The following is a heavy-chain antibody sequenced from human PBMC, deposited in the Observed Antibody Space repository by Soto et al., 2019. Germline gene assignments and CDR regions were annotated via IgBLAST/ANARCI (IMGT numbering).Heavy chain of an antibody. Sequence: QVQLVESGGGVVQPGRSLRLSCAASGFTFSSYAMHWVRQAPGKGLEWVAVISYDGSNKYYADSVKGRFTISRDNSKNTRNLQMNSLRAEDTAVYYCARVAAAGTGGYWGQGTLVTVSS. V-gene: IGHV3-30-3*01. CDR3: ARVAAAGTGGY. CDR1: GFTFSSYA. D-gene: IGHD6-13*01. J-gene: IGHJ4*02. CDR2: ISYDGSNK.